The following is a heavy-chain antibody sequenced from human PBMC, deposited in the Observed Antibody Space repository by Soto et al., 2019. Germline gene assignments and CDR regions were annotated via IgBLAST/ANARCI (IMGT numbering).Heavy chain of an antibody. V-gene: IGHV4-39*01. CDR2: IYYSGST. D-gene: IGHD6-13*01. CDR3: ARHKDTSTWYLLPDY. J-gene: IGHJ4*02. Sequence: SETLSLTCTVSGGSISSSSYHWGWIRQPPGKGLEWIGSIYYSGSTYYNPSLKSRVTISVDTSKNQFSLKLSSVTAADTAVYYCARHKDTSTWYLLPDYWGQGTLVTVSS. CDR1: GGSISSSSYH.